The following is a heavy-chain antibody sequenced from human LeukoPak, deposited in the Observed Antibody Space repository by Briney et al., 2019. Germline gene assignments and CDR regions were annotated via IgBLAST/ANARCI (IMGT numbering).Heavy chain of an antibody. D-gene: IGHD3-10*02. V-gene: IGHV3-48*03. CDR2: ISSSGSTI. J-gene: IGHJ6*04. CDR1: GFTYSSSE. CDR3: AELGITMIGGV. Sequence: GGSLRLSCAASGFTYSSSEMNWVRQAPGKGLEWVSYISSSGSTIYYADSVKGRFTISRDNAKNSLYLQMNSLRAEDTAVYYCAELGITMIGGVWGKGTTVTISS.